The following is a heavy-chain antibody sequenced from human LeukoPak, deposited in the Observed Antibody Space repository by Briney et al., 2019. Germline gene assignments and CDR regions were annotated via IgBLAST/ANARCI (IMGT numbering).Heavy chain of an antibody. CDR1: GFTFSSYW. CDR2: IKQDGSDK. D-gene: IGHD3-16*01. J-gene: IGHJ4*02. V-gene: IGHV3-7*01. Sequence: GGSLRLSCAASGFTFSSYWMTWVRQAPGKGLEWVANIKQDGSDKYYVDSVRGRFTVSRDNAKNSLNLQMNSLRVEDTAVYYCAKDRANWAIDDWGQGTQVTVSS. CDR3: AKDRANWAIDD.